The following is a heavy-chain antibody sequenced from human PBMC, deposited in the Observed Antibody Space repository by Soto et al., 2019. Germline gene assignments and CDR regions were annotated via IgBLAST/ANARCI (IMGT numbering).Heavy chain of an antibody. Sequence: PGGSLRLSCAASGFTFSSYAMSWVRQAPGKGLEWVSAISGSGGSTYYVDSVKGRFTISRDNSKNTLYLQMNSLRAEDTAVYYCAKAVLRFLEWYPIIFDPWGQGTLVTVSS. CDR3: AKAVLRFLEWYPIIFDP. CDR2: ISGSGGST. V-gene: IGHV3-23*01. D-gene: IGHD3-3*01. J-gene: IGHJ5*02. CDR1: GFTFSSYA.